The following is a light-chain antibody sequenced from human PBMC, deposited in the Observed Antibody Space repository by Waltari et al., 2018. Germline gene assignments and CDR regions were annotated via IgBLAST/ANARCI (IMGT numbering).Light chain of an antibody. CDR3: QSYDIRLSGLL. J-gene: IGLJ3*02. CDR1: SSNLGAAYG. Sequence: QSVLTQPPSVSGAPGQSVTISCTGSSSNLGAAYGVHWYQQLPGSAPKPPIYGDNKRPSGVPDRFSGSKSGTSASLAISGLQAEDEADYYCQSYDIRLSGLLFGGGTKLTV. V-gene: IGLV1-40*01. CDR2: GDN.